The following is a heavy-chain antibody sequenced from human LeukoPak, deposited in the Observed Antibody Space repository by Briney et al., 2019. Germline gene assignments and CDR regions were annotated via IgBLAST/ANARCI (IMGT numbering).Heavy chain of an antibody. CDR2: ISYDGSNK. J-gene: IGHJ3*02. CDR3: AREHSSSWWDAFDI. CDR1: GFTFSSYA. V-gene: IGHV3-30-3*01. Sequence: GGSLRLSCAASGFTFSSYAMHWVRQAPGKGPEWVAVISYDGSNKYYADSVKGRFTISRDNSKNTLYLQMNSLRAGDTAVFYCAREHSSSWWDAFDIWGQGTMVTVSS. D-gene: IGHD6-13*01.